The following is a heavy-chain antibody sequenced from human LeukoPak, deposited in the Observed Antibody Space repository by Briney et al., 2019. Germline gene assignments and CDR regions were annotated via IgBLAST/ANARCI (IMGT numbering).Heavy chain of an antibody. CDR2: ISSSSSYI. V-gene: IGHV3-21*01. CDR1: GFTFSTYS. CDR3: AREILTGYAFDI. D-gene: IGHD7-27*01. J-gene: IGHJ3*02. Sequence: GGSLRLSCAASGFTFSTYSMNWVRQAPGKGLEWVSFISSSSSYIYYADSVKGRFTVSRDNAKNSLYLQVNSLRAEDTALYYCAREILTGYAFDIWGQGTMVTVSS.